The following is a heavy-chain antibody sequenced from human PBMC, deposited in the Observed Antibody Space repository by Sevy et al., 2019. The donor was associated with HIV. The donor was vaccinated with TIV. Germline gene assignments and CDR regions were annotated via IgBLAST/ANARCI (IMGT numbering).Heavy chain of an antibody. Sequence: ASVKVSCKVSGYTLTEFSMHWARQAPGKGLEWMGTFDPEDGETIYAQKFQGRVTMTEDTSTDTAYMELSSLRSEDTAVYYCATTKDYYDSSGYPFDYWGQGTLVTVSS. D-gene: IGHD3-22*01. CDR3: ATTKDYYDSSGYPFDY. J-gene: IGHJ4*02. CDR1: GYTLTEFS. CDR2: FDPEDGET. V-gene: IGHV1-24*01.